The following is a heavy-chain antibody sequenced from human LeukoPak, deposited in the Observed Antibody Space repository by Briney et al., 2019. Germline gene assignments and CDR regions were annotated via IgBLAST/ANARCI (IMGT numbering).Heavy chain of an antibody. CDR3: ARDRGNYYGSGSYYKGFDY. V-gene: IGHV1-8*03. CDR2: MNPNSGNT. J-gene: IGHJ4*02. Sequence: ASVKVSCKASGYTFTSYDINWVRQATGQGLEWMGWMNPNSGNTGYAQKFQGRVTITRNTSISTAYMELSSLRAEDTAVYYCARDRGNYYGSGSYYKGFDYWGQGTLVTVSS. D-gene: IGHD3-10*01. CDR1: GYTFTSYD.